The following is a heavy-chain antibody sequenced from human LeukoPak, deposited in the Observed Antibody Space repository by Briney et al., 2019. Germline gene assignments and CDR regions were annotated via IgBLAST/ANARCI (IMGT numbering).Heavy chain of an antibody. CDR2: INHSGST. J-gene: IGHJ4*02. V-gene: IGHV4-34*01. CDR3: ARGGFYCGGDCYVDY. Sequence: SSETLSLTCTVSGDSISPYYWSWIRQPPGKGLEWIGEINHSGSTNYNPSLKSRVTISVDTSKNQFSLRLSSVTAADTAVYYCARGGFYCGGDCYVDYWGQGTLVTVSS. D-gene: IGHD2-21*02. CDR1: GDSISPYY.